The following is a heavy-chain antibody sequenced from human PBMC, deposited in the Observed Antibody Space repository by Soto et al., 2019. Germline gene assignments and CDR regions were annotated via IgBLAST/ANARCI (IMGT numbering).Heavy chain of an antibody. D-gene: IGHD2-2*01. CDR2: INPITGDT. V-gene: IGHV1-2*02. Sequence: QVQLVQSGAEVTKPGASVRVSCKASGYTFTDYYLHWVRQAPGQGLEWMGWINPITGDTKSTQKFQARVTMTRDTSIGTASLELTSLTSDDTAVYYCARVTSFQDGMDVWGQGTTVSVS. CDR3: ARVTSFQDGMDV. CDR1: GYTFTDYY. J-gene: IGHJ6*02.